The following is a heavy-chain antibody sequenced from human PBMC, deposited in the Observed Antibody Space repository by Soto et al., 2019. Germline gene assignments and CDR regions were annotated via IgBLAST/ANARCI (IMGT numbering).Heavy chain of an antibody. Sequence: PGEALRISCKGSGYSFTSYWIGWVRQMPGKGLEWMGIIYPGDSDTRYSPSFQGQVTISADKAISTAYLQWSSLKASDTAMYYCAILHCGGASYSPYYYYGMDVWSQRTTATVS. D-gene: IGHD2-21*02. CDR3: AILHCGGASYSPYYYYGMDV. J-gene: IGHJ6*02. CDR1: GYSFTSYW. CDR2: IYPGDSDT. V-gene: IGHV5-51*01.